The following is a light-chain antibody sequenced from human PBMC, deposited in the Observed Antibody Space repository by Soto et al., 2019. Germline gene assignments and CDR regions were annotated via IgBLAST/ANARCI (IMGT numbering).Light chain of an antibody. V-gene: IGKV1-39*01. CDR3: QQSYSMPLT. J-gene: IGKJ1*01. Sequence: DIQMTQSPSSLSASVGDRVTITCRASQSISSYLNWYQQKPGKAPKLLIYAAFSLQSGAPSRFSGSGSGTDFTLTISSLQPEDFASYYCQQSYSMPLTFGQGTKVEIK. CDR2: AAF. CDR1: QSISSY.